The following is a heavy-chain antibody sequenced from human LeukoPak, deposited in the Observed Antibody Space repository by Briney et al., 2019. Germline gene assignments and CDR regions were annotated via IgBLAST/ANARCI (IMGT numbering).Heavy chain of an antibody. CDR2: MNPNSGNA. CDR3: ARGGYYSSSSRFHY. D-gene: IGHD3-22*01. Sequence: GASVKVSCKTSGYTFTSYDINWVRQATGQGLEWMGWMNPNSGNAGYAQRFQGRVAITSNTSISTAYMELSSLRSEDTAVYYCARGGYYSSSSRFHYWGQGSLVTVSS. V-gene: IGHV1-8*01. J-gene: IGHJ4*02. CDR1: GYTFTSYD.